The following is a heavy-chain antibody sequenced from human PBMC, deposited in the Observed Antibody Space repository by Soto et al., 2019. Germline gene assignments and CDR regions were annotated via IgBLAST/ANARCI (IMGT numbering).Heavy chain of an antibody. CDR3: VGYYYGSGSYNGMDV. CDR1: GFTLSSYA. J-gene: IGHJ6*02. CDR2: ISSNGGST. Sequence: GGSLRLSCSASGFTLSSYAMHWVRQAPGKGLEYVSAISSNGGSTYYADSVKGRFTISRDNSKNTLYLQMSSLRAEDTAVYYCVGYYYGSGSYNGMDVWGQGTTVTVSS. D-gene: IGHD3-10*01. V-gene: IGHV3-64D*06.